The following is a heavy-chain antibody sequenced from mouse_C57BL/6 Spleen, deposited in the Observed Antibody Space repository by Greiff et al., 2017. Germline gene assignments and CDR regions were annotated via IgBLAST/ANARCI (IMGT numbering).Heavy chain of an antibody. CDR3: ARGGLVLRYFDY. V-gene: IGHV1-19*01. D-gene: IGHD1-1*01. Sequence: EVQLQQSGPVLVKPGASVKMSCKASGYTFTDYYMNWVKQSHGKSLEWIGVINPYNGGTSYNQKFKGKATLTVDKSSSTAYMELNSLTSEDSAVYYCARGGLVLRYFDYWGQGTTLTVSS. CDR2: INPYNGGT. CDR1: GYTFTDYY. J-gene: IGHJ2*01.